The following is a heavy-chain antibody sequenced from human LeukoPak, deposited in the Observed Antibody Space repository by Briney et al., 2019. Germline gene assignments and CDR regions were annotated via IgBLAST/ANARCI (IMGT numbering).Heavy chain of an antibody. CDR3: ARGGDIVVVPAASP. D-gene: IGHD2-2*01. J-gene: IGHJ5*02. V-gene: IGHV3-30*04. CDR2: ISYDGSNK. CDR1: GFTFSSYA. Sequence: GRSLTLSCAASGFTFSSYAMHWVRQAPGKGLEWVAVISYDGSNKYYADSVKGRFTISRDNSKNTLYLQMNSLRAEDTAVYYCARGGDIVVVPAASPWGQGTLVTVSS.